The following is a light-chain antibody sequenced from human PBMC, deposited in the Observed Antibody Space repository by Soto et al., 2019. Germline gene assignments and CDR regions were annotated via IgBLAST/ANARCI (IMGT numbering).Light chain of an antibody. CDR2: GAS. J-gene: IGKJ4*01. CDR1: QSVSS. Sequence: EIVMTQSPATLSVSPGDRATLSCRASQSVSSIAWYQQKPGQPPRLLIYGASRRATNIPARFSGGGSDTEFTLTISTLQSEDFAVYSCQQYNNWPLTFGGGTKVDIK. CDR3: QQYNNWPLT. V-gene: IGKV3-15*01.